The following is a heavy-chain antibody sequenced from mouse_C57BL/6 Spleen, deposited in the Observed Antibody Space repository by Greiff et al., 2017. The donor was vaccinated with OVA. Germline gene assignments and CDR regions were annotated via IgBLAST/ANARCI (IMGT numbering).Heavy chain of an antibody. CDR2: INPGSGGT. D-gene: IGHD2-3*01. V-gene: IGHV1-54*01. CDR1: GYAFTNYL. J-gene: IGHJ4*01. Sequence: QVQLQQSGAELVRPGTSVKVSCKASGYAFTNYLIEWVKQRPGQGLEWIGVINPGSGGTNYNEKFKGKATLTADKSSSTAYMQLSSLTSEDSAVYFCARGMVYAMDYWGQGTSVTVSS. CDR3: ARGMVYAMDY.